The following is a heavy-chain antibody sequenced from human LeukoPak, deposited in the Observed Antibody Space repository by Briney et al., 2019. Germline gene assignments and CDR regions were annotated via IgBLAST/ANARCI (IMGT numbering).Heavy chain of an antibody. J-gene: IGHJ4*02. Sequence: SVKVSCKASGGTFSSYAISWVRQAPGQGLEWMGGIIPIFGTANYAQKFQGRVTITADKSTSTAYMELSSLRSEDTAVYYCARDIAVAGTSPLDYWGREPWSPSPQ. CDR2: IIPIFGTA. CDR3: ARDIAVAGTSPLDY. D-gene: IGHD6-19*01. V-gene: IGHV1-69*06. CDR1: GGTFSSYA.